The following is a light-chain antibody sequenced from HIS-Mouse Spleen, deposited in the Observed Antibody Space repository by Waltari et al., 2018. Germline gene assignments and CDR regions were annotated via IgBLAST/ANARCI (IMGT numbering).Light chain of an antibody. CDR1: QGIRND. J-gene: IGKJ2*01. Sequence: AIQMTQSPSSLSASVGDRVTITCRASQGIRNDLGWYKQKPGKAPKVLIYAASSLQSGVPSRLSGSGSGTDFTLTISSLQPEDFATYYGLQDYKYMYTFGQGTKLEIK. V-gene: IGKV1-6*01. CDR3: LQDYKYMYT. CDR2: AAS.